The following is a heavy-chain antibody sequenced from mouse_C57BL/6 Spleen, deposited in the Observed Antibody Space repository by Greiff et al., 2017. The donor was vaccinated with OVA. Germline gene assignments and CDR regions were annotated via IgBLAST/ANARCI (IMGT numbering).Heavy chain of an antibody. D-gene: IGHD1-1*01. CDR2: INPSSGYT. CDR1: GYTFTSYT. V-gene: IGHV1-4*01. J-gene: IGHJ4*01. Sequence: QVQLQQSGAELARPGASVKMSCKASGYTFTSYTMHWVKQRPGQGLEWIGYINPSSGYTKYNQKFKDKATLTADKSSSTAYMQLSSLTSEDSAVYYCARGRDYGHYAMDYWGQGTSVTVSS. CDR3: ARGRDYGHYAMDY.